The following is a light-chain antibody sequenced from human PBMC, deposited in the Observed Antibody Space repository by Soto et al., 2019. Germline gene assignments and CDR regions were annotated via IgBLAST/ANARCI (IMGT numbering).Light chain of an antibody. CDR2: GAS. CDR3: QQFNNWPRT. CDR1: QSVNNS. J-gene: IGKJ1*01. Sequence: EIVMTQSPATLSVSPGERATLSCRASQSVNNSLAWYKQKPGQAPRLLIYGASTRDTGIPARFSGSGYGTEFTLTISSLQSEDFAVYYCQQFNNWPRTFGQGTKVDIK. V-gene: IGKV3-15*01.